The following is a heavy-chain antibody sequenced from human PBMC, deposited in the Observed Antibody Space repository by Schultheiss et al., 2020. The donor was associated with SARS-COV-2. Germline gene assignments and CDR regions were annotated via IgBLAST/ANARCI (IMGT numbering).Heavy chain of an antibody. CDR3: ARDRGYGFALDY. V-gene: IGHV3-64*04. D-gene: IGHD5-18*01. J-gene: IGHJ4*02. CDR1: GFTFSSYA. Sequence: GGSLRLSCSASGFTFSSYAMHWVRQAPGKGLEYVSAISSNGGSTYYADSVKGRFTISRDSSKNTLYLQMNSLRAEDTAVYYCARDRGYGFALDYWGQGTLVTVSS. CDR2: ISSNGGST.